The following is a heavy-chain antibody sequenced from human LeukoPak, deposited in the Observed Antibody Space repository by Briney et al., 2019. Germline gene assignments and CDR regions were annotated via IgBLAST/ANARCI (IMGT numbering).Heavy chain of an antibody. CDR2: IWYDGSNK. CDR3: ARRNAMDV. J-gene: IGHJ6*02. Sequence: GGSLRLSGAASGFTFSSYGMHWVRQAPGKGLEWVAVIWYDGSNKYYADSVKGRFTISRDDAKSSLYLQMNSLRAEDTVVYYCARRNAMDVWGQGTTVIVFS. V-gene: IGHV3-33*03. CDR1: GFTFSSYG.